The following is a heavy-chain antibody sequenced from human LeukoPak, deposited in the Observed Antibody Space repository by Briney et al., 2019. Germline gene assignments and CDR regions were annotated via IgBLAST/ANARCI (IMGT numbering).Heavy chain of an antibody. V-gene: IGHV4-30-2*01. J-gene: IGHJ6*02. CDR2: IYHSGST. Sequence: SQTLSLTCAVSGGSISSGGYSWSWIRQPPGKGLEWIGYIYHSGSTYYNPSLKSRVTISVDRSKNQFSLKLSSVTAADTAVYYCARGVVVPAETYYYYYGMDVWGQGTTVTVSS. D-gene: IGHD2-2*01. CDR3: ARGVVVPAETYYYYYGMDV. CDR1: GGSISSGGYS.